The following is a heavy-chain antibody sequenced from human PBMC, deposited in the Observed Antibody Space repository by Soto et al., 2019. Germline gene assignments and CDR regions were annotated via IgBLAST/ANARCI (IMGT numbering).Heavy chain of an antibody. J-gene: IGHJ4*02. Sequence: QVQLVQSGAEVKKPGASVKVSCKASGYTFTNFGISWVRQAPGQGLEWMGWISAYNGTTNYAQNFQGRVTMTTDTSTSAAYTELRRLRSHDTAVYYCGRGSHPIDYWGQGTQVSVSS. V-gene: IGHV1-18*01. CDR2: ISAYNGTT. D-gene: IGHD1-26*01. CDR1: GYTFTNFG. CDR3: GRGSHPIDY.